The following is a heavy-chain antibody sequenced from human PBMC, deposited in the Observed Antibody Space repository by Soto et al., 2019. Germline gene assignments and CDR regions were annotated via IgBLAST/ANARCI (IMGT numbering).Heavy chain of an antibody. CDR3: ARGDYRGWFDP. D-gene: IGHD4-4*01. J-gene: IGHJ5*02. CDR1: GYTFTTYG. CDR2: ISGYNGNT. V-gene: IGHV1-18*01. Sequence: QVQLVQSEAEVKKPGASVKVSCEASGYTFTTYGITWVRLAPGQGLEWMGWISGYNGNTKYAQKFQDRVTMTTDTSTSTAYMELRSLRSDDTAVYYCARGDYRGWFDPWGQGSLVTVSS.